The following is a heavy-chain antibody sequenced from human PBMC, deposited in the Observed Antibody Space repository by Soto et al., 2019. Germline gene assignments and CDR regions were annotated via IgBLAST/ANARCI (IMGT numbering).Heavy chain of an antibody. D-gene: IGHD4-17*01. CDR3: ARETDYGDLTGARLDY. Sequence: ASVKVSCKASGYTFTSYGISWVRQAPGQGLEWMGWISAYNGNTNYAQKLQGRVTMTTDTSTSTAYMELRSLRSDDTAVYYCARETDYGDLTGARLDYWGQGTLVIVSS. J-gene: IGHJ4*02. CDR1: GYTFTSYG. CDR2: ISAYNGNT. V-gene: IGHV1-18*01.